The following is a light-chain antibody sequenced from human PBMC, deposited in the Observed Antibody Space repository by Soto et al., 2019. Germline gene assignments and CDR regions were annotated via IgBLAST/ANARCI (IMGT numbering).Light chain of an antibody. CDR2: GAS. Sequence: EIVLTQFPATPSFSPGERAPLACRSSQSVSSSYLAWYQQKPGQAPRLLIYGASSRATGIPDRFSGSGSGTDFTLTISRLEPEDFAVYYCQQYGSSPLTFGGGTKVDIK. CDR1: QSVSSSY. CDR3: QQYGSSPLT. V-gene: IGKV3-20*01. J-gene: IGKJ4*01.